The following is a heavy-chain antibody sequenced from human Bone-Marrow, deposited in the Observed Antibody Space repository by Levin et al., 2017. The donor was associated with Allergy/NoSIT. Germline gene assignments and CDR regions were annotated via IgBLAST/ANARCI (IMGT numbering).Heavy chain of an antibody. V-gene: IGHV3-53*01. D-gene: IGHD2-21*01. CDR1: GFPIRTNY. CDR3: ARGVAGDAFDV. Sequence: ASVKVSCAASGFPIRTNYMSWVRQAPGKGLEWVAVIYSGENTDYADSVKGRFTISRDNSQNTLYVQMNSLKDEDTAIYYCARGVAGDAFDVWGQGTTVIVSS. CDR2: IYSGENT. J-gene: IGHJ3*01.